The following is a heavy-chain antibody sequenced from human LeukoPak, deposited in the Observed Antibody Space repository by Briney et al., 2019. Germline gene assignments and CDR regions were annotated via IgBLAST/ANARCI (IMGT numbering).Heavy chain of an antibody. CDR1: GYTFTSYG. CDR2: ISTFNGNT. CDR3: ARDRLLRYFDWPSPYYYYGMDV. D-gene: IGHD3-9*01. J-gene: IGHJ6*02. V-gene: IGHV1-18*01. Sequence: ASVKVSCKASGYTFTSYGISWVRQAPGQGLEWMGWISTFNGNTNSAQKLQGRVTITTDTSTSTAYMELSSLRSEDTAVYYCARDRLLRYFDWPSPYYYYGMDVWGQGTTVTVSS.